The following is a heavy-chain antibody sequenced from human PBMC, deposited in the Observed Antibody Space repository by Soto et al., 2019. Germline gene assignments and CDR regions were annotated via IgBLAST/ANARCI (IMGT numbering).Heavy chain of an antibody. CDR1: GFTFGDYG. Sequence: EVQLLESGGDLVQPGRSLRLSCAASGFTFGDYGMHWVRQVPGKGLEWVSGISWKSASIGYADSVKGRFTISRDNAKNLLYLQMNSLSAEDTALYHCAKSRGGTANGLDVWGQGTTVTVSS. CDR3: AKSRGGTANGLDV. CDR2: ISWKSASI. V-gene: IGHV3-9*01. J-gene: IGHJ6*02. D-gene: IGHD2-15*01.